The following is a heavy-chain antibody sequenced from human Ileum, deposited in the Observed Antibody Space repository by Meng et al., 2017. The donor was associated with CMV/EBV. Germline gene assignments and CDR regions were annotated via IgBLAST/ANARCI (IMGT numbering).Heavy chain of an antibody. CDR1: WFSLRPSGVG. CDR3: AHRRGIEEYFQH. CDR2: IYWDDDK. Sequence: TSKESCPPRVQPTHTLTLTFTFLWFSLRPSGVGVGWIRQTPGKALEWLALIYWDDDKRYSPSLKSRLTITKDTSKNQVVLTMTNMDPVDTATYYCAHRRGIEEYFQHWGQGTLVTVSS. V-gene: IGHV2-5*02. D-gene: IGHD6-13*01. J-gene: IGHJ1*01.